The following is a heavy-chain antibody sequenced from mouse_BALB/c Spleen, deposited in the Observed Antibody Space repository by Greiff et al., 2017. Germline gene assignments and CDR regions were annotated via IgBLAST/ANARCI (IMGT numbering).Heavy chain of an antibody. V-gene: IGHV1-5*01. CDR2: IYPGNSDT. D-gene: IGHD3-3*01. CDR1: GYSFTSYW. CDR3: TGGPFDY. Sequence: EVQLQQSGTVLARPGASVKMSCKASGYSFTSYWMHWVKQRPGQGLEWIGAIYPGNSDTSYNQKFKGKAKLTAGTSASTAYMELSSLTNEDSAVYSCTGGPFDYWGQGTTLTVSS. J-gene: IGHJ2*01.